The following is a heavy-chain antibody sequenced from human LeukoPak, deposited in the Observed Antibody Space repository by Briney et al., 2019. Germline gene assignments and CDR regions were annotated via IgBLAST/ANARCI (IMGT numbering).Heavy chain of an antibody. D-gene: IGHD5-12*01. CDR3: ARDPSSDIVASPFDY. Sequence: SVKVSRKASGGTFSSYAISWVRQAPGQGLEWMGRIIPILGIANYAQKFQGRVTITADKSTSTAYMELSSLRSEDTAVYYCARDPSSDIVASPFDYWGQGTLVTVSS. J-gene: IGHJ4*02. CDR2: IIPILGIA. CDR1: GGTFSSYA. V-gene: IGHV1-69*04.